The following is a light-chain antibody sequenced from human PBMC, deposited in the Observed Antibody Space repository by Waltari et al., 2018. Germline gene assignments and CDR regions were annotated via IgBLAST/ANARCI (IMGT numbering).Light chain of an antibody. CDR1: QSITNF. J-gene: IGKJ4*01. CDR3: QQCYSAPPT. V-gene: IGKV1-39*01. Sequence: DIQMTQSPSSLSASVGDRVTITCRARQSITNFLVWYQQRPGKAPTLLISAASNLQSGVPSRFSGSGSGTEFTLTISSLQPEDFATYYCQQCYSAPPTFGGGTKLEIK. CDR2: AAS.